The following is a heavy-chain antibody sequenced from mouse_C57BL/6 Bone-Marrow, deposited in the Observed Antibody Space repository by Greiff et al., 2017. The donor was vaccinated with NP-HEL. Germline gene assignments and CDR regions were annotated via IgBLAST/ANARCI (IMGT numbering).Heavy chain of an antibody. CDR3: ARGGLRFRYFDV. D-gene: IGHD1-1*01. CDR1: GYAFTNYL. J-gene: IGHJ1*03. Sequence: QVQLQQSGAELVRPGTSVKVSCKASGYAFTNYLIEWVKQRPGQGLEWIGVINPGSGGTNYNEKFKGKATLTADKSSSTAYMQLSSLTSEDSAVYFCARGGLRFRYFDVWDTGTTVTVSS. CDR2: INPGSGGT. V-gene: IGHV1-54*01.